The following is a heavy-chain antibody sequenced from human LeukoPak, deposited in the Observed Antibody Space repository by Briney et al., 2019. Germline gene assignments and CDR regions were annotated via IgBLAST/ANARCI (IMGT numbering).Heavy chain of an antibody. CDR2: IYTSGST. CDR1: GGSVSRSPYY. Sequence: PSETLSLTCTVSGGSVSRSPYYWGWIRQPAGKGLEWIGRIYTSGSTNYNPSLKSRVTISGDTSKNQFSLRLSSVTAADTAVYYCARASYSYDINGWVPFDYWGQGTLVTVSS. V-gene: IGHV4-61*02. D-gene: IGHD3-22*01. J-gene: IGHJ4*02. CDR3: ARASYSYDINGWVPFDY.